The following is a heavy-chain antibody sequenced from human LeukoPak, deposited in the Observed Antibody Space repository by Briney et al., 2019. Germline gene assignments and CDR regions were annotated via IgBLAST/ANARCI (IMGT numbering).Heavy chain of an antibody. CDR1: GGSISSYY. CDR3: ARGAMATIFDAFDI. CDR2: IYYSGST. Sequence: SETLSLTCTVSGGSISSYYWSWIRQPPGKGLEWIGYIYYSGSTNYNPSLKSRVTISVDTSKNQFSLKLSSVTAADTAVYYCARGAMATIFDAFDIWGQGTMVTVSS. V-gene: IGHV4-59*01. J-gene: IGHJ3*02. D-gene: IGHD5-24*01.